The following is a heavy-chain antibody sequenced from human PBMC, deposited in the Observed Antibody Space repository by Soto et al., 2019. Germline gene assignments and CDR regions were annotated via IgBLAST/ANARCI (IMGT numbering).Heavy chain of an antibody. Sequence: GASVKVSCKASGYTFTSYAMHWVRQAPGQRLEWMGWINAGNGNTKYSQKFQGRVTITRDTSASTAYMELSSLRSEDTAVYYCARVFQSGPYYYGSGIYPIDYWGQGTLVTVSS. CDR2: INAGNGNT. D-gene: IGHD3-10*01. CDR3: ARVFQSGPYYYGSGIYPIDY. CDR1: GYTFTSYA. V-gene: IGHV1-3*01. J-gene: IGHJ4*02.